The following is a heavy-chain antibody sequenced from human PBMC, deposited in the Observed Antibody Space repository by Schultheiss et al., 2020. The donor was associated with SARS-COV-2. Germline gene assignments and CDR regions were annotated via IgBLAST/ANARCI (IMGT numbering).Heavy chain of an antibody. V-gene: IGHV4-38-2*01. CDR1: GYSISSGYY. D-gene: IGHD3-9*01. Sequence: SETLSLTCAVSGYSISSGYYWGWIRQPPGKGLEWIGSIYYSGSTYYNPSLKGRVTTSIDTSKNQFSLRLSSVTAADTAVYYCARQGISRYFETSDPWGQGTLVTVSS. CDR2: IYYSGST. CDR3: ARQGISRYFETSDP. J-gene: IGHJ5*02.